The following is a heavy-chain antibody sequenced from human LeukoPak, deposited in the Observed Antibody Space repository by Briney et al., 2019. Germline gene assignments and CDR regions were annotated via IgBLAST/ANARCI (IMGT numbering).Heavy chain of an antibody. CDR3: ARLRGAYWYCYLDF. J-gene: IGHJ6*03. D-gene: IGHD2-8*02. V-gene: IGHV4-39*01. CDR1: GGSITSSIYY. CDR2: IYYSGTT. Sequence: KPSETLSLTCNVSGGSITSSIYYWGCIRQPPGKGLEWIGNIYYSGTTSYNPSLNSPVTISENTSKSQFSLKLASATVADTAGNYRARLRGAYWYCYLDFWVKGTTVTVSS.